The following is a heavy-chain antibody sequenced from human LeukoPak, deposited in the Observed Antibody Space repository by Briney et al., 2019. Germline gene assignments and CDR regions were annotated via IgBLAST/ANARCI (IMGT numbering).Heavy chain of an antibody. CDR3: ARRLDYFDY. Sequence: SETLSLTCTVSGGSISSYYWSWIRQPPGKGLEWIGYIYYSGSTNYNPSLKSRVTISVDTSKNQFSLKLSSVTAADTAVYYCARRLDYFDYWGQGILVTVSS. CDR2: IYYSGST. D-gene: IGHD6-6*01. V-gene: IGHV4-59*08. J-gene: IGHJ4*02. CDR1: GGSISSYY.